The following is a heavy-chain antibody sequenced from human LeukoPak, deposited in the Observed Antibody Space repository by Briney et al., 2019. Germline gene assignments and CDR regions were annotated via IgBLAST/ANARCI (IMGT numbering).Heavy chain of an antibody. D-gene: IGHD6-19*01. CDR1: GFTFSSYG. V-gene: IGHV3-30*02. J-gene: IGHJ4*02. CDR2: IRYDGSNK. Sequence: GGSLRLSCAASGFTFSSYGMHWVRQAPGKGLEWVAFIRYDGSNKYYADSVKGRFTISRDNSKNTLYLQMNSLRAEDTAVYYCARDTQWLVQLSDYWGQGTLVTVSS. CDR3: ARDTQWLVQLSDY.